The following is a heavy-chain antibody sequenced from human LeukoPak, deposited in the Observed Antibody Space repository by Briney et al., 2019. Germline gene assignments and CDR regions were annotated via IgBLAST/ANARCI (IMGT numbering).Heavy chain of an antibody. CDR2: VDREDGES. D-gene: IGHD2/OR15-2a*01. CDR1: VNTFSDFY. J-gene: IGHJ4*02. Sequence: ATVTLSCKASVNTFSDFYIHWVRQTPAKGLEWMGRVDREDGESVYAEKWQGRVTMTADPSTDTGHMELSSLTFDDTAVYYCATSIGAFFPDKWGQGTLVTVSS. V-gene: IGHV1-69-2*01. CDR3: ATSIGAFFPDK.